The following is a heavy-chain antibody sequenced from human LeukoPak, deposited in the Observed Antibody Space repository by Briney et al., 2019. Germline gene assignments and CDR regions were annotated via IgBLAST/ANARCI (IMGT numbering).Heavy chain of an antibody. J-gene: IGHJ5*02. CDR2: MNPNSGNT. V-gene: IGHV1-8*01. Sequence: ASVKVSCKASGYTFTSYDINWVRQATGQGLEWMGWMNPNSGNTGYAQKFQGRVTMTRNTSISTAYMELSSLRSEDTAVYYCATSYCSGGSCFSNWFDPWGQGTLVTVSS. D-gene: IGHD2-15*01. CDR1: GYTFTSYD. CDR3: ATSYCSGGSCFSNWFDP.